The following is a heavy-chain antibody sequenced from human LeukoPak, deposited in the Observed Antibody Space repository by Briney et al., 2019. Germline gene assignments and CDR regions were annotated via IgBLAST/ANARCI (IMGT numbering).Heavy chain of an antibody. CDR3: ARRGILPSPFDP. CDR2: IYTSGST. Sequence: SETLSLTCAVSGGSISSGGYYWSWIRQPPGKGLEWIGYIYTSGSTNYNPSLKSRVTISVDTSKNQFSLKLSSVTAADTAVYYCARRGILPSPFDPWGQGTLVTVSS. CDR1: GGSISSGGYY. V-gene: IGHV4-61*08. J-gene: IGHJ5*02. D-gene: IGHD2-15*01.